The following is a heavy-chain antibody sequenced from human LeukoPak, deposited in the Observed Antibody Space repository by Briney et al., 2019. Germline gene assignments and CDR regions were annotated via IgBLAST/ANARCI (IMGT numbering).Heavy chain of an antibody. CDR3: ARDLYSYGYVNWFDP. J-gene: IGHJ5*02. CDR1: GFTFSSCS. D-gene: IGHD5-18*01. V-gene: IGHV3-21*01. Sequence: PGGSLRLSCAASGFTFSSCSMNWVRQAPGKGLEWVSSISSSSSYIYYADSVKGRFTISRDNAKNSLYLQMNSLRAEDTAVYYCARDLYSYGYVNWFDPWGQGTLVTVSS. CDR2: ISSSSSYI.